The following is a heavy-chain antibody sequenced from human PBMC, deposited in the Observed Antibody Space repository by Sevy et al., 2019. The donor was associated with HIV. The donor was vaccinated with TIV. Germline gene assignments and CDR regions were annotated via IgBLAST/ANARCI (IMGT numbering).Heavy chain of an antibody. J-gene: IGHJ6*02. CDR2: INPNSGGT. Sequence: ASVKVSCKASGYTFTGYYMHWVRQAPGQGLEWMGWINPNSGGTNYAQKFQCRVTMTRDTSISTANMELSRLSSDDTAVYYCARWQSERWFGAFDRYYYYGMDVWGQGTTVTVSS. D-gene: IGHD3-10*01. CDR1: GYTFTGYY. CDR3: ARWQSERWFGAFDRYYYYGMDV. V-gene: IGHV1-2*02.